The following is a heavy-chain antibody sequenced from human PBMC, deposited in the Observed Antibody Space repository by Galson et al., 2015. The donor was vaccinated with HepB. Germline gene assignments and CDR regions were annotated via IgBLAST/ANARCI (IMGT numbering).Heavy chain of an antibody. V-gene: IGHV3-53*01. J-gene: IGHJ4*02. D-gene: IGHD2-21*01. CDR3: ARVTQSFRYFDY. Sequence: SLRLSCAASGFTVSNSYMSWVRQAPGKGLEWVSVIHSGDSTYYADSVKGRFTVSRDTSKNTLYLQMNSLRAGDTAIYYCARVTQSFRYFDYWGQGTLVTVSS. CDR2: IHSGDST. CDR1: GFTVSNSY.